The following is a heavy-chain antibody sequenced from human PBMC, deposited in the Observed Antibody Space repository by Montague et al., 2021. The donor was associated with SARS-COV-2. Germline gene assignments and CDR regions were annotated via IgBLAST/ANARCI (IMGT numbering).Heavy chain of an antibody. CDR2: IYYSGGI. CDR3: ARAVSVRRAVNCLDP. J-gene: IGHJ5*02. CDR1: GGSMSDHY. D-gene: IGHD3-10*01. V-gene: IGHV4-59*11. Sequence: SQSLSLTCTVSGGSMSDHYWAWIRQPPGKGLEWLAYIYYSGGINSNASLKSRVSMSVDTSKNQFSLKLTSVTAADTAVYYCARAVSVRRAVNCLDPWGQGTLVTVSS.